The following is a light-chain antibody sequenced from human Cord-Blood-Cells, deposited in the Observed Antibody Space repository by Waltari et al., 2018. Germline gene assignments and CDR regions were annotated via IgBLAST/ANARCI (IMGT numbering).Light chain of an antibody. J-gene: IGKJ5*01. V-gene: IGKV1-39*01. Sequence: DIQMTQSPSSLSASVGDRVTITFRASQSISSYLNWYQQQPGKAHKLLNYAASSLQSGLPSRFSCSVSVTDFTLTISSLQPEDIVTYFCSQSYTTPLTFAQGTRLAIK. CDR2: AAS. CDR1: QSISSY. CDR3: SQSYTTPLT.